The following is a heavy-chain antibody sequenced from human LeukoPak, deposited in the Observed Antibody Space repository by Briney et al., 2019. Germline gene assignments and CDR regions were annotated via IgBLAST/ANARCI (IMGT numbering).Heavy chain of an antibody. CDR2: IYYSGST. V-gene: IGHV4-59*08. CDR1: GGSISSYY. Sequence: SETLSLTCTVSGGSISSYYWSWIRQPPGKGLEWTGYIYYSGSTNYNPSLKSRVTISVDTSKNQFSLKLSSVTAADTAVYYCARRKITMVRGAIAPNDAFDIWGQGTMVTVSS. J-gene: IGHJ3*02. CDR3: ARRKITMVRGAIAPNDAFDI. D-gene: IGHD3-10*01.